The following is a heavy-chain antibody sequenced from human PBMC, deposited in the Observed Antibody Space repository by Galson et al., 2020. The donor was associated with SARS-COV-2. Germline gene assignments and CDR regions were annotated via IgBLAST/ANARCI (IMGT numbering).Heavy chain of an antibody. CDR1: GFTFSSYT. CDR2: IRSSSGTI. CDR3: ARERLEY. Sequence: GESLKISCAASGFTFSSYTMNWVRQAPVKGLELVAYIRSSSGTIYYADSVKGRFTISRDNAKNSLYLQLNSLRVEDTAVYYCARERLEYWGQGTLFTVSS. J-gene: IGHJ4*02. V-gene: IGHV3-48*04. D-gene: IGHD1-1*01.